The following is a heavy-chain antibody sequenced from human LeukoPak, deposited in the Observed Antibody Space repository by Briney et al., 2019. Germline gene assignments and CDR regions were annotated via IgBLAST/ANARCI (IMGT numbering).Heavy chain of an antibody. J-gene: IGHJ6*02. CDR3: ARDIYYSSGSYPLPVYYYYYGMDV. CDR1: GGTFSSYA. Sequence: SVKVSCKASGGTFSSYAISWVRQAPGQGLEWMGGIIPIFGTANYAQKFQGRVTITADESTSTAYMELSSLRSEDTAVYYCARDIYYSSGSYPLPVYYYYYGMDVWGQGTTVTVSS. CDR2: IIPIFGTA. V-gene: IGHV1-69*13. D-gene: IGHD3-10*01.